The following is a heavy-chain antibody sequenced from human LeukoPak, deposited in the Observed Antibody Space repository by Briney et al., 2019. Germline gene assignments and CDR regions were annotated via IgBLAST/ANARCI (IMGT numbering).Heavy chain of an antibody. CDR3: AKDLSGKSSGWSRY. J-gene: IGHJ4*02. V-gene: IGHV3-23*01. CDR2: ISGSGGST. D-gene: IGHD6-19*01. Sequence: PGGSLRLSCLTSGFTFSTNAMSWIRQAPGKGLEWVSAISGSGGSTYYADSVKGRFTISRDNSKNTLYLQMNSLRAEDTAVYYCAKDLSGKSSGWSRYWGQGTLVTVSS. CDR1: GFTFSTNA.